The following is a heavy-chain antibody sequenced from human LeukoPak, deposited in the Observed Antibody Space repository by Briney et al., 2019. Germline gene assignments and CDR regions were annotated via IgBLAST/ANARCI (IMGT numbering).Heavy chain of an antibody. Sequence: PSETLSLTCTVSGYSISSGYYWGWIRQPPGKGLEWIGSIYHSGSTYYNPSLKSRVTISVDTFKNQFSLKLSSVTAADTAVYYCARVSGYPYYYYYYYMDVWGKGTTVTVSS. CDR2: IYHSGST. V-gene: IGHV4-38-2*02. D-gene: IGHD3-22*01. CDR1: GYSISSGYY. J-gene: IGHJ6*03. CDR3: ARVSGYPYYYYYYYMDV.